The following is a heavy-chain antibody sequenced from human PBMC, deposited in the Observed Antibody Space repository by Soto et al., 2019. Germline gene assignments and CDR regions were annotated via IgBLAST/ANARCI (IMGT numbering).Heavy chain of an antibody. CDR2: MNPDSGNT. J-gene: IGHJ6*02. Sequence: QVQLVQSGAEVKKPGASVKVSCKASGYTFTSYDINWVRQATGQGLEWMGWMNPDSGNTGYAQKFQGRVTMTRNTSISTAYMELSSLRSEDTAVYCCARIFGLDYGMDVWGQGTTVTVSS. CDR3: ARIFGLDYGMDV. V-gene: IGHV1-8*01. CDR1: GYTFTSYD. D-gene: IGHD2-15*01.